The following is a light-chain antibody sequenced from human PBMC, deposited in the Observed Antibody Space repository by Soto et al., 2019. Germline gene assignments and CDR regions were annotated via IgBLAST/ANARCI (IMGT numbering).Light chain of an antibody. V-gene: IGLV2-8*01. CDR3: SSYAGINILYV. CDR1: SSDVGGYDC. Sequence: QSVLTQPPSASGSPGQSVTISCTGTSSDVGGYDCVSWYQQHPGKAPKLMIYEVTKRPAGVPDRFSGSKSGNTASLTVSGLQAEDEADYYCSSYAGINILYVFGTGTQLTVL. CDR2: EVT. J-gene: IGLJ1*01.